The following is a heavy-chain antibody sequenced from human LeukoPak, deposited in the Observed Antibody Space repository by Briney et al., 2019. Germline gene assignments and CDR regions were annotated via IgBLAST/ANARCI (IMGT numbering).Heavy chain of an antibody. J-gene: IGHJ4*02. Sequence: ASVKVSCKASGYTFTSYGISWVRQAPGQGLEWMGWISAYNGNTNYAQKLQGRVTMTTDTSTSTVYMELSSLRSEDTAVYYCARDGTSLYYDSSGYHDYWGQGTLVTVSS. CDR3: ARDGTSLYYDSSGYHDY. V-gene: IGHV1-18*01. CDR1: GYTFTSYG. CDR2: ISAYNGNT. D-gene: IGHD3-22*01.